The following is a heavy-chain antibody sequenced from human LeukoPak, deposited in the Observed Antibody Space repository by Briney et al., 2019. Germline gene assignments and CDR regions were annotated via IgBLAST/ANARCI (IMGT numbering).Heavy chain of an antibody. J-gene: IGHJ6*02. Sequence: GGSLRLSCTASGFTVRTNYMSWVRQAPGKGLECVSVIYSDGSTYYAGSVKGRFTISRDNSKNTLYLQMNSLRAEDTAVYYCARDLGHYYGMDVWGQGTTVTVSS. CDR3: ARDLGHYYGMDV. V-gene: IGHV3-53*01. CDR2: IYSDGST. CDR1: GFTVRTNY.